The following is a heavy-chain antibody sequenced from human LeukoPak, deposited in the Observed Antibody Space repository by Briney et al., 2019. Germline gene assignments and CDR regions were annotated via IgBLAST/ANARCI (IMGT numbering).Heavy chain of an antibody. J-gene: IGHJ6*03. D-gene: IGHD2-2*01. CDR2: IRYDGSNK. Sequence: GGSLRLSCAASGSTFSSYGMHWVGQAPGKGLEGVAFIRYDGSNKYYADSVKGRFTISRDNSKNTLYLQMNSLRAEDTAVYYCAKATSNYYYMDVWGKGTTVTISS. CDR3: AKATSNYYYMDV. CDR1: GSTFSSYG. V-gene: IGHV3-30*02.